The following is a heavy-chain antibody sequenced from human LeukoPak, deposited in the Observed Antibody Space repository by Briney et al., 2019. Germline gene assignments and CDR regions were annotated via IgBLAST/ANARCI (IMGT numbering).Heavy chain of an antibody. CDR1: GGTFSSYA. V-gene: IGHV1-69*05. D-gene: IGHD4-17*01. Sequence: GSSVKVSCKASGGTFSSYAISWVRQAPGQGLEWMGGIIPIFGTANYAQKFQGRVTMTRDTSTSTVYMELSSLRSEDTAVYYCARATVLTYYYMDVWGKGTTVTISS. CDR2: IIPIFGTA. J-gene: IGHJ6*03. CDR3: ARATVLTYYYMDV.